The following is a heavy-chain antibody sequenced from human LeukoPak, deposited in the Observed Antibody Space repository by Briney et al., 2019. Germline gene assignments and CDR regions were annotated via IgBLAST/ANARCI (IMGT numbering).Heavy chain of an antibody. J-gene: IGHJ3*02. Sequence: SETLSLTCTVPRGSISTYYWNWIRQPPGKGLEWIGYIYYTGTTDYNPSLKSRVTMSVDTSKNQFSLKLSSVTTADTAVYYCAREGHYYASGSGAFDIWGQGTMITVSS. CDR2: IYYTGTT. CDR1: RGSISTYY. D-gene: IGHD3-10*01. V-gene: IGHV4-59*01. CDR3: AREGHYYASGSGAFDI.